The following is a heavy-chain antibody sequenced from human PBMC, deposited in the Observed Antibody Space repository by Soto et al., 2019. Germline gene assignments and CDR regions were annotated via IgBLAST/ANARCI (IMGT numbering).Heavy chain of an antibody. D-gene: IGHD6-19*01. CDR3: ARGPAYIDGWRTFDL. CDR1: DDSFRGAEYY. J-gene: IGHJ4*02. Sequence: PSETLSLTCTVSDDSFRGAEYYWSWIRQPLGKGPEWIGYTYYNGDTKYNPALRSRVTMSEYTSKNQFSLRLSSVTAADTAVYFCARGPAYIDGWRTFDLWGRGILVTVSS. V-gene: IGHV4-61*08. CDR2: TYYNGDT.